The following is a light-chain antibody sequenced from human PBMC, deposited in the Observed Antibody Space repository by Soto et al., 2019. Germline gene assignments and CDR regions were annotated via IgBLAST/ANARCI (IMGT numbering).Light chain of an antibody. V-gene: IGLV9-49*01. CDR3: GADHGSGSNVVYV. Sequence: QPVLTQPPSASASLGASVTLTCTLSSGYSNYKVDWYQQRPGKGPRFVMRVGPGGIVGSKGDGIPDRFSVLGSCLNRCLTIKNIQEEDESDYHCGADHGSGSNVVYVFGGGTKLTVL. J-gene: IGLJ2*01. CDR1: SGYSNYK. CDR2: VGPGGIVG.